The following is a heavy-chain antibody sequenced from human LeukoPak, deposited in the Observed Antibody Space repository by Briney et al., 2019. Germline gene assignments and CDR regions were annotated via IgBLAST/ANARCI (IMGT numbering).Heavy chain of an antibody. Sequence: KAGGSLRLSCAASGFTFSSYSMNWVRQAPGKGLEWVSSISSSSSYIYYADSVKGRFTISRDNAKNSLYLQMNSLRAEDTAVYYCARDRHYYDSSGYFYYFDYWGQGTLVTVSS. CDR1: GFTFSSYS. CDR3: ARDRHYYDSSGYFYYFDY. D-gene: IGHD3-22*01. CDR2: ISSSSSYI. V-gene: IGHV3-21*01. J-gene: IGHJ4*02.